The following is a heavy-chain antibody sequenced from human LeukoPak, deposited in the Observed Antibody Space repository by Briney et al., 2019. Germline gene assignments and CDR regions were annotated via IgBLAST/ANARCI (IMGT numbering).Heavy chain of an antibody. V-gene: IGHV3-23*01. CDR2: LSGSGITT. CDR3: AKGIYSSGWSYFDY. CDR1: GFTFSNSA. D-gene: IGHD6-19*01. J-gene: IGHJ4*01. Sequence: TGGSLRLSCAASGFTFSNSAMSWVRRAPGKGLEWVSTLSGSGITTYYADSVKGRFTISRDNSKNTLYLQMNSLRAEDTAAYYCAKGIYSSGWSYFDYWGHGTLVTVSS.